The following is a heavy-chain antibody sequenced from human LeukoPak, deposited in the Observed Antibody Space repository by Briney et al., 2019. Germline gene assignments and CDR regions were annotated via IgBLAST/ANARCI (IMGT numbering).Heavy chain of an antibody. Sequence: GGSLRLSCAASGFTFSNAWMSWVRQAPGKGLEWVGRIKSKTDGGTTDYAAPVKGRFTISRDDSKNTLYLQMNSLKTEDTAVYYCTTWEDIVVVVAATVFDYWGQGTLVTVSS. CDR3: TTWEDIVVVVAATVFDY. V-gene: IGHV3-15*01. CDR2: IKSKTDGGTT. J-gene: IGHJ4*02. D-gene: IGHD2-15*01. CDR1: GFTFSNAW.